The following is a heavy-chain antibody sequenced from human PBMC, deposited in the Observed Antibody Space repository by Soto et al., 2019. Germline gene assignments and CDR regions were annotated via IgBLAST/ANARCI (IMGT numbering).Heavy chain of an antibody. CDR3: ARGWLRLGFGVVISSFDYYGMDV. J-gene: IGHJ6*02. CDR1: GGTFSSYA. Sequence: SVKVSCKASGGTFSSYAISWVRQAPGQGLEWMGGIIPIFGTANYAQKFQGRVTITADESTSTACMELSSLRSEDTAVYYCARGWLRLGFGVVISSFDYYGMDVWGQGTTVTVSS. V-gene: IGHV1-69*13. CDR2: IIPIFGTA. D-gene: IGHD3-3*01.